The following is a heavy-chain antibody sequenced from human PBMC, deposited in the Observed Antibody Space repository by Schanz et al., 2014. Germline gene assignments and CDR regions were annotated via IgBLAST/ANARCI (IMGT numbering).Heavy chain of an antibody. J-gene: IGHJ3*02. CDR2: ISGSGDST. CDR1: GFTFSSYA. Sequence: EVQLLESGGGLVQPGGSLRLSCAASGFTFSSYAMSWVRQAPGKGLEWVSAISGSGDSTYYADSVKGRFTISRDNSKNTLYLQMNSLRAEDTAVYYCAKGRFGELSAFDIWGQGTMVTVSS. D-gene: IGHD3-10*01. CDR3: AKGRFGELSAFDI. V-gene: IGHV3-23*01.